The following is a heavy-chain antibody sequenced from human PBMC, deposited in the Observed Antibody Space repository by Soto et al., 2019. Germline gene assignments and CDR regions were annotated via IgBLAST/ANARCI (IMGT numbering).Heavy chain of an antibody. J-gene: IGHJ4*02. CDR2: ISAYNGNT. Sequence: ASVKVSCKASGYTFTSYGISWVRQAPGQGLEWMGWISAYNGNTNYAQKLQGRVTMTTDTSTSTAYKELRSLRSDDTALYYCARGRYCSGGSCYSDYWGQETLVTVSS. D-gene: IGHD2-15*01. CDR3: ARGRYCSGGSCYSDY. V-gene: IGHV1-18*01. CDR1: GYTFTSYG.